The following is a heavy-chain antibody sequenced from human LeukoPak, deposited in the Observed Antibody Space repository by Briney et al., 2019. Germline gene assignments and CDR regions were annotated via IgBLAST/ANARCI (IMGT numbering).Heavy chain of an antibody. CDR3: AKGGEVAGHLLHDS. D-gene: IGHD6-19*01. CDR1: GFTFSSYS. V-gene: IGHV3-23*01. J-gene: IGHJ4*02. Sequence: GGSLRLSCAASGFTFSSYSMSWVRQPPGKRLKWVSDIGGGGDNTHFADAVKGRFTISRDNPKNTLYLQMNSLRAEDTAVYYCAKGGEVAGHLLHDSWGLGTLVTVSS. CDR2: IGGGGDNT.